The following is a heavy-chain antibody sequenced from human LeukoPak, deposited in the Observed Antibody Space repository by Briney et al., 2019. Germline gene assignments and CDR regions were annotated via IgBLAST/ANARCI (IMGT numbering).Heavy chain of an antibody. D-gene: IGHD6-13*01. Sequence: PSETLSLTCTVSGGSISSYYWSWIRQTPGKGLEWIGDIYYSGSTNYNPSLKSRVTISVDTSKNQFSLKLSSVTAADTAVYYCAKQTEFAPLSSLKYWGQGTLVTVSS. V-gene: IGHV4-59*08. CDR1: GGSISSYY. CDR3: AKQTEFAPLSSLKY. CDR2: IYYSGST. J-gene: IGHJ4*02.